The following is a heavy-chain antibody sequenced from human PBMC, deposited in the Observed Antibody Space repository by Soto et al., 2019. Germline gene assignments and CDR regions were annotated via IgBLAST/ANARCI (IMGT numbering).Heavy chain of an antibody. D-gene: IGHD3-16*02. Sequence: PSESLSLSCAVCGGSLRGYYWSWIRQHPGKGLEWIGEINHSGSTNYNPSLKSRVTISVDTSKNQFSLKLSSVTAADTAVYYCARDLRHCDYVWGSYRYTYGMDVWGQGTTVTVSS. J-gene: IGHJ6*02. CDR2: INHSGST. CDR1: GGSLRGYY. CDR3: ARDLRHCDYVWGSYRYTYGMDV. V-gene: IGHV4-34*01.